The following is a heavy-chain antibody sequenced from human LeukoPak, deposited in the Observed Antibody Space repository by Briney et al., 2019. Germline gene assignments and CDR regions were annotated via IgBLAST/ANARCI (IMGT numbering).Heavy chain of an antibody. V-gene: IGHV3-74*01. CDR1: GCTFSTYW. CDR2: ISSDGSST. CDR3: AVAVVGLAY. D-gene: IGHD6-19*01. J-gene: IGHJ4*02. Sequence: GGSLRLSCAASGCTFSTYWMHWVRQAPGKGLVWVSRISSDGSSTIYADSVKGRFTISRDNAKNTLYLQMNSLRAEDTAVYYCAVAVVGLAYWGQGTLVTVSS.